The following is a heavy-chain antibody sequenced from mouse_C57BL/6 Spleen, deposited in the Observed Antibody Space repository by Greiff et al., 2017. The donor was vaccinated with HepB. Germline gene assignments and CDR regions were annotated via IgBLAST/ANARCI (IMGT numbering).Heavy chain of an antibody. CDR1: GFSLTSYG. J-gene: IGHJ4*01. CDR3: ASIRGAMDY. V-gene: IGHV2-2*01. Sequence: VMLVESGPGLVQPSQSLSITCTVSGFSLTSYGVHWVRQSPGKGLEWLGVIWSGGSTDYNAAFISRLSISKDNSKSQVFFKMNSLQADDTAIYYCASIRGAMDYWGQGTSVTVSS. CDR2: IWSGGST.